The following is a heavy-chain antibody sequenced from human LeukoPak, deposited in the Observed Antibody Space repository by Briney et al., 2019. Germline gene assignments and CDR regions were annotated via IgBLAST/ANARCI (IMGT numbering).Heavy chain of an antibody. CDR3: STGPRSLIY. J-gene: IGHJ4*01. Sequence: GASVKVSCKASGYIFTSYYMHWVRQAPGQGLEWMGIINPSGGSTSYAQKFQGRVTMTRDMSTSTVYMELSSLRSEDTALYYCSTGPRSLIYWGHGTLVTVSS. V-gene: IGHV1-46*01. CDR1: GYIFTSYY. CDR2: INPSGGST.